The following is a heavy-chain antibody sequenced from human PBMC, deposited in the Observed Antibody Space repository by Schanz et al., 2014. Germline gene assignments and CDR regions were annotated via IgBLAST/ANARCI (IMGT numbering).Heavy chain of an antibody. Sequence: EVQLAESGGGLVQPGGSLRLSCAASGFTFSGFWMTWVRQAPGKGLEWVSAISGGGGTTYYTDSVKGRFTISRDNSKNTLYLQMNSLRPEDTAVYYCAKGRFGELSAFDIWGQGTMVTVSS. D-gene: IGHD3-10*01. CDR3: AKGRFGELSAFDI. CDR1: GFTFSGFW. V-gene: IGHV3-23*04. CDR2: ISGGGGTT. J-gene: IGHJ3*02.